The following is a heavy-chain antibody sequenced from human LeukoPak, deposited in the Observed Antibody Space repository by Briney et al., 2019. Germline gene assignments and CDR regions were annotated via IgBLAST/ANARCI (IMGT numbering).Heavy chain of an antibody. Sequence: GGSLRLSCAASGFSFSSYWMTWVRQAPGKGLEWEANIKQDGSQKYYVDSVKGRFTISRDNAKNSLYLQMNSLRAEDTAVYYCVSTGSQLDYWGQGTLVTVSS. CDR3: VSTGSQLDY. V-gene: IGHV3-7*01. D-gene: IGHD2-2*01. CDR1: GFSFSSYW. CDR2: IKQDGSQK. J-gene: IGHJ4*02.